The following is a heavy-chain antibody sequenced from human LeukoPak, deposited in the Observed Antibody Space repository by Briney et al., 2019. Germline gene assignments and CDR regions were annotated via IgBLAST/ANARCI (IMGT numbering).Heavy chain of an antibody. Sequence: PSDTLSLTCTVSGGSISRYYWSWIRQPAGKGLEWIGRIYTSGSTNYNPSLKSRVTMSVDTSKNRFSLKLSSVTAADTAVYYCARGGFGEPMNHWFDPWGQGTLVTVSS. CDR3: ARGGFGEPMNHWFDP. CDR1: GGSISRYY. J-gene: IGHJ5*02. D-gene: IGHD3-10*01. V-gene: IGHV4-4*07. CDR2: IYTSGST.